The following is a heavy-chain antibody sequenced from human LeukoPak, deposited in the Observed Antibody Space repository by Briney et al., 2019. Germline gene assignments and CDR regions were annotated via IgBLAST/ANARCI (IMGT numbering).Heavy chain of an antibody. V-gene: IGHV1-46*01. CDR1: GYTFTKSDY. J-gene: IGHJ4*02. CDR3: ARGPTDMDFDY. CDR2: INPSDGTT. Sequence: ASEKVSCKASGYTFTKSDYMHWVRQAPGQGLEWMGIINPSDGTTFYAQKFQGRVTMTRDTSTNTVYMELSSLRSEDTAVFYCARGPTDMDFDYWGQGSLVTVSS.